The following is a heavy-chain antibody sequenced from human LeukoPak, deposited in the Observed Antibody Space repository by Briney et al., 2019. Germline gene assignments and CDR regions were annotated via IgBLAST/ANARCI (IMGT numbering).Heavy chain of an antibody. J-gene: IGHJ6*04. CDR2: ISAYKGNT. V-gene: IGHV1-18*04. CDR1: GYTFTSYG. CDR3: ARGHVVAATLGMFPNYYYYGMDV. Sequence: ASVKVSCKASGYTFTSYGISWVRQAPGQGLEWMGWISAYKGNTNYAQKLQGRVTMTTDTSTSTAYMELRSLRSDDTAVYYCARGHVVAATLGMFPNYYYYGMDVWGKGTTVTVSS. D-gene: IGHD2-15*01.